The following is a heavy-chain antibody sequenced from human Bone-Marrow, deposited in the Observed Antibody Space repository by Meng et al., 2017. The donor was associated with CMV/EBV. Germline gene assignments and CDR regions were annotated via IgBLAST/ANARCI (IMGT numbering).Heavy chain of an antibody. CDR2: ISYDGSNK. V-gene: IGHV3-30*04. D-gene: IGHD5-18*01. CDR3: ASLDTAMDNDY. J-gene: IGHJ4*02. Sequence: GESLKISCAASGFTFSSYAMHWVRQAPGKGLEWVAVISYDGSNKYYADSVKGRFTISRDNSKNTLYLQMNSLRAEDTAVYYCASLDTAMDNDYWGQGTLVTGYS. CDR1: GFTFSSYA.